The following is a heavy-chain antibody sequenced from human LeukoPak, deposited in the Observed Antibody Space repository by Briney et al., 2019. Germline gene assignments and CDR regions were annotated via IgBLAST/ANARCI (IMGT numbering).Heavy chain of an antibody. CDR1: GFTFSSYD. D-gene: IGHD6-6*01. Sequence: GGSLRLSCAASGFTFSSYDMHWVRHATGKGREWVSAIGTAGDTYYPGSVKGRFTISRENAKNSWYLQMNSLRAGDTAVYYCARGLIAARPLWGQGTLVTVSS. CDR3: ARGLIAARPL. CDR2: IGTAGDT. V-gene: IGHV3-13*01. J-gene: IGHJ4*02.